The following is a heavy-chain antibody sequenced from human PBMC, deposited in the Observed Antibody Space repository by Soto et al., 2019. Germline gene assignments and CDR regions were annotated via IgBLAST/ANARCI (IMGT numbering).Heavy chain of an antibody. CDR1: GGTFSSYA. Sequence: QVQLVQSGAEVKKPGSSVKVSCKASGGTFSSYAISWVRQAPGQGLEWMGGIIPMLGTANYAQKFQGRVTMAAEDSTRTDDMEVSSRRSEDTAVYYCARHLRRSYSSAYGMDVWGQGTTVTISS. D-gene: IGHD6-19*01. V-gene: IGHV1-69*12. J-gene: IGHJ6*02. CDR2: IIPMLGTA. CDR3: ARHLRRSYSSAYGMDV.